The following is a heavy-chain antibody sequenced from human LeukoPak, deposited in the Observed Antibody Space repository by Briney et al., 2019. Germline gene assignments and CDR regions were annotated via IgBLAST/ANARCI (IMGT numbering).Heavy chain of an antibody. D-gene: IGHD3-3*01. CDR2: MNPNSGNT. V-gene: IGHV1-8*01. CDR3: ARGSHTIFGVVIISVGNDY. Sequence: ASVKVSCKASGYTFTSYDINWVRQATGQGLEWMGWMNPNSGNTGYAQKFQGRVTMTRNTSISTAYMELSSLRSEDTAVYYCARGSHTIFGVVIISVGNDYWGQGTLVTASS. CDR1: GYTFTSYD. J-gene: IGHJ4*02.